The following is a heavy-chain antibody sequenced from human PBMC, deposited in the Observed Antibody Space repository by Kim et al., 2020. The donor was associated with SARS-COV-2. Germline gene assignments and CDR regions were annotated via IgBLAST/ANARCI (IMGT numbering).Heavy chain of an antibody. Sequence: KSRVTISVDTSKNQFSLKLSSVTAADTAVYYCASTRRGYSSSWYGGGMDVWGQGTTVTVSS. J-gene: IGHJ6*02. CDR3: ASTRRGYSSSWYGGGMDV. D-gene: IGHD6-13*01. V-gene: IGHV4-31*02.